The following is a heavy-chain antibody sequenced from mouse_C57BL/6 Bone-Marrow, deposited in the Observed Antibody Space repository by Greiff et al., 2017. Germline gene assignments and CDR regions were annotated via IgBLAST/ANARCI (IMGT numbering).Heavy chain of an antibody. D-gene: IGHD1-1*01. CDR3: ARRSYYGSSYGYFDV. CDR1: GYTFTDYY. V-gene: IGHV1-26*01. CDR2: INPNNGGT. Sequence: VQLQQSGPELVKPGASVKISCKASGYTFTDYYMNWVKQSHGKSLEWIGDINPNNGGTSYNQKFKGKATLTVDKSSSTAYMELRSLTSEDSAVYYCARRSYYGSSYGYFDVWGTGTTVTVSS. J-gene: IGHJ1*03.